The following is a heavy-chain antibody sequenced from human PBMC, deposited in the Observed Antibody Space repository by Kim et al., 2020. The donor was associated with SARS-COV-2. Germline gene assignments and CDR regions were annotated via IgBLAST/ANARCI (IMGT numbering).Heavy chain of an antibody. Sequence: GGSLRLSCAASGFTFSSYGMHWVRQAPGKGLEWVAVIWYDGSNKYYADSVKGRFTISRDNSKNTLYLQMNSLRAEDTAVYYCARGGLGYRPRDAFDIWGQGTMVTVSS. CDR1: GFTFSSYG. CDR3: ARGGLGYRPRDAFDI. J-gene: IGHJ3*02. CDR2: IWYDGSNK. D-gene: IGHD7-27*01. V-gene: IGHV3-33*01.